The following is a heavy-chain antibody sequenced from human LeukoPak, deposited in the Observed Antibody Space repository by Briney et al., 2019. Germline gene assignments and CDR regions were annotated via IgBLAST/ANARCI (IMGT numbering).Heavy chain of an antibody. Sequence: GGSLRLSCAASGFTFDDYAMHWVRQAPGKGLEWVSGISWNSGSIGYADSVKGRFTISGDNAKNSLYLQMNSLRAEDTALYYCAKGGFGVVMEVDYWGQGTLVTVSS. V-gene: IGHV3-9*01. CDR3: AKGGFGVVMEVDY. J-gene: IGHJ4*02. CDR2: ISWNSGSI. D-gene: IGHD3-3*01. CDR1: GFTFDDYA.